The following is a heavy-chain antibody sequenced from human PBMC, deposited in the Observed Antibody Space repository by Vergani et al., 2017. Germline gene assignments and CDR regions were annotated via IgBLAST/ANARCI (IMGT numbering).Heavy chain of an antibody. CDR3: ARGASGDYVSSFDY. CDR1: GFTFSSYA. J-gene: IGHJ4*02. D-gene: IGHD4-17*01. CDR2: ISYDGSNK. V-gene: IGHV3-30-3*01. Sequence: QVQLVESGGGVVQPGRSLRLSCAASGFTFSSYAMHWVRQAPGKGLEWVAVISYDGSNKYYADSVKGRFTIPRDKSKNTLYLQMNSLRAEDTAVYYCARGASGDYVSSFDYWGQGTLVTVSS.